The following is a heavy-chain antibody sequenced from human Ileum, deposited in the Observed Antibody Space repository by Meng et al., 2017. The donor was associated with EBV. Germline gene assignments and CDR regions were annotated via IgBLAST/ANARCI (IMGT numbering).Heavy chain of an antibody. Sequence: QVQVQQWGAGLLKPSETLSLTCALFGGSITDHYWSWIRQPPGKGLEWIGEINHRGTMYNPSFKSRVTISRDTSKNQFSLKLNSVTAADTAVYFCARARDDFDWGQGTLVTVYS. V-gene: IGHV4-34*01. CDR1: GGSITDHY. CDR3: ARARDDFD. J-gene: IGHJ4*02. D-gene: IGHD5-24*01. CDR2: INHRGT.